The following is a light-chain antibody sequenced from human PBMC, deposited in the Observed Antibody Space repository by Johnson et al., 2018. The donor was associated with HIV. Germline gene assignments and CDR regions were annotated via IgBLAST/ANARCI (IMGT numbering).Light chain of an antibody. CDR3: GTWDTSLSSYV. V-gene: IGLV1-51*01. Sequence: QSVLTQPPSVSAAPGQKVTISCSGSSSNIGDNYVSWYQQLPGTAPKLLIYDNNNRPSGIPDRFSGSKSGTSATLGITGLQTGDEADYYCGTWDTSLSSYVFVTGTKVTVL. CDR2: DNN. CDR1: SSNIGDNY. J-gene: IGLJ1*01.